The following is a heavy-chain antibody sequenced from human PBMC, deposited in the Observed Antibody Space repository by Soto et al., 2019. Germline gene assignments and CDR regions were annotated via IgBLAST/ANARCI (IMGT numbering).Heavy chain of an antibody. CDR2: ISGSGGST. CDR3: AKGLRYFDWLLSYFDY. CDR1: GFTFSGYA. Sequence: GGSLRLSCAASGFTFSGYAMSWVRQTPGKGLEWVSAISGSGGSTYYADSVKGRFTISRDNPKNTVYLQMNSLRAEDTAVYYCAKGLRYFDWLLSYFDYWGQGTLVTVSS. V-gene: IGHV3-23*01. J-gene: IGHJ4*02. D-gene: IGHD3-9*01.